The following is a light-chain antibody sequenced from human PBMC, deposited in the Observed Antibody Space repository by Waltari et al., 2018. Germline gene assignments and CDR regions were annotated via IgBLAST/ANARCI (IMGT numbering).Light chain of an antibody. Sequence: QSALTQPASLSGSPGQAIAISCTGASSDVGTYNSVSWYQQPPGKAPRLMIYDVNNRPSGVSDRFSGSKSGNTASLTISGLQADDEAVYYCSSYTGGNSAVIFGGGTRLTVL. CDR1: SSDVGTYNS. V-gene: IGLV2-14*03. CDR3: SSYTGGNSAVI. J-gene: IGLJ2*01. CDR2: DVN.